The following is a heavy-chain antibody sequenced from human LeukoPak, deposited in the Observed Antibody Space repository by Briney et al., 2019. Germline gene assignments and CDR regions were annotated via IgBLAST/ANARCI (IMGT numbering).Heavy chain of an antibody. V-gene: IGHV4-4*07. D-gene: IGHD2-8*01. CDR3: ARVLCVPNGICYAFDI. CDR2: MYSSGSS. CDR1: GTFISPYH. J-gene: IGHJ3*02. Sequence: SETLSLTCTVSGTFISPYHWSWFRQSAGKGLEWIGLMYSSGSSNYSPSLKSRLTISPDNSKNQFSLRLSSVTAADTAVYYCARVLCVPNGICYAFDIWGQGTTVIVSS.